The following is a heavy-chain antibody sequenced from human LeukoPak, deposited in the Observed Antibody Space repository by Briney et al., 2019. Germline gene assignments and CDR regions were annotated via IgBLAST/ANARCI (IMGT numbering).Heavy chain of an antibody. Sequence: ASVKVSCKASGYTFTNYYIHWVRQAPGQGLEWMGMINPSGGSTSYPQKFQGRFTMTRDTSTSTVQMELNRLRSEDTAVYYCARGRWGATYSLDYWGRGTLVTVSS. CDR3: ARGRWGATYSLDY. CDR1: GYTFTNYY. V-gene: IGHV1-46*01. J-gene: IGHJ4*02. CDR2: INPSGGST. D-gene: IGHD4/OR15-4a*01.